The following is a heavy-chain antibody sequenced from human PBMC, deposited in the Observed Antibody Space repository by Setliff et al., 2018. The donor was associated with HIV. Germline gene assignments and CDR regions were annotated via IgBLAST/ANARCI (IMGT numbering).Heavy chain of an antibody. CDR2: IYYGGST. V-gene: IGHV4-39*07. CDR1: GGSISGTNYY. D-gene: IGHD3-3*01. J-gene: IGHJ4*02. Sequence: SETLSLTCSVSGGSISGTNYYWGWIRQPPGKGLEWIGSIYYGGSTYYSSSLKSRVTISVDTSKNQFSLKLSSVTAADTAVYYCARGYYNFWSGYPPLDYWGQGTLVTVSS. CDR3: ARGYYNFWSGYPPLDY.